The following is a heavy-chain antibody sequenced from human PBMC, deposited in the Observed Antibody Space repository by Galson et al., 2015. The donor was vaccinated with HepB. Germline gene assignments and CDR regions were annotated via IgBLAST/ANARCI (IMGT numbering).Heavy chain of an antibody. CDR3: ARHPWTRYYFDY. J-gene: IGHJ4*02. CDR2: IYYSGST. V-gene: IGHV4-39*01. D-gene: IGHD3/OR15-3a*01. Sequence: TLSLTCTVSGGSISSSSYYWGWIRQPPGKGLEWIGSIYYSGSTYYNPSLKSRVTISVDTSKNQFSLKLSSVTAADTAVYYCARHPWTRYYFDYWGQGTLVTVSS. CDR1: GGSISSSSYY.